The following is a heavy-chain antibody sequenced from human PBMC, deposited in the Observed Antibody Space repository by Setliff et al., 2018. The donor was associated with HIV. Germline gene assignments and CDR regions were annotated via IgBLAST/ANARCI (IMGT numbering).Heavy chain of an antibody. V-gene: IGHV3-23*01. CDR1: GFTFSSYS. D-gene: IGHD5-12*01. Sequence: GGSLRLSCAASGFTFSSYSMNWVRQAPGKGLEWVSVISSGGEIMFYADSVKGRFTISRDNSKNTLYLQMNSPRAEDTAVYYCAKDPRAAVATICDYWGQGTLVTVSS. J-gene: IGHJ4*02. CDR2: ISSGGEIM. CDR3: AKDPRAAVATICDY.